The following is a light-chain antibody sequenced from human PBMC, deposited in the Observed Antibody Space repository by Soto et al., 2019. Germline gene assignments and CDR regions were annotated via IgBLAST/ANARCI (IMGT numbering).Light chain of an antibody. CDR2: GAS. CDR3: QQYGSSPPYT. V-gene: IGKV3-20*01. Sequence: EIVLTQSPGTLSLSPGERATLSCRASQSVSSSYLAWYQQKPGQAPRLLIYGASSRATGIPDRCSVSGSGTDFTLTIRRLEPEDFAVYYCQQYGSSPPYTFGQGTKLEIK. CDR1: QSVSSSY. J-gene: IGKJ2*01.